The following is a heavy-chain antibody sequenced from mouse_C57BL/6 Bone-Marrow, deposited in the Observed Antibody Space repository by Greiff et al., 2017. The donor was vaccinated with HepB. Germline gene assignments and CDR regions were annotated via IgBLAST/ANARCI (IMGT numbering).Heavy chain of an antibody. J-gene: IGHJ3*01. V-gene: IGHV5-17*01. CDR3: ARDLNWDSFAY. CDR1: GFTFSDYG. D-gene: IGHD4-1*01. CDR2: ISSGSSTI. Sequence: EVMLVESGGGLVKPGGSLKLSCAASGFTFSDYGMHWVRQAPEKGLEWVAYISSGSSTIYYADTVKGRFTISRDNAKNTLFLQMTSLRSEDTAMYYCARDLNWDSFAYWGQGTLVTVSA.